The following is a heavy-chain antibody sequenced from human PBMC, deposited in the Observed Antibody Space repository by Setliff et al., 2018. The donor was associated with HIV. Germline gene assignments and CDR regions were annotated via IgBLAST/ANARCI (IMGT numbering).Heavy chain of an antibody. CDR2: IYYSGNT. J-gene: IGHJ4*02. Sequence: PSETLSLTCTVSGGSISTSSSYWGWLRQPPGKGLEWIGSIYYSGNTYCSPSLKSRITISVDTSKNQFTLNLRSVTAADTAVYYCVREGVRRGLGSGSFRYRSYYFDQWGQGTLVTVSS. D-gene: IGHD3-10*01. CDR1: GGSISTSSSY. CDR3: VREGVRRGLGSGSFRYRSYYFDQ. V-gene: IGHV4-39*06.